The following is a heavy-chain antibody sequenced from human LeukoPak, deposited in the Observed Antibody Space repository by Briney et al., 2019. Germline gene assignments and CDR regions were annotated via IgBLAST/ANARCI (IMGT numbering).Heavy chain of an antibody. J-gene: IGHJ4*02. Sequence: SVEVSCKASGGTFSSHAIGWVRQAPGQGLEWVGGIIPVFGTTNYAQKFQGRVTVTTDESTSTGYMELRSLRSDDTAVYYCARGKSGYDYGLDSWGQGTPVTVSS. V-gene: IGHV1-69*05. CDR1: GGTFSSHA. D-gene: IGHD5-12*01. CDR3: ARGKSGYDYGLDS. CDR2: IIPVFGTT.